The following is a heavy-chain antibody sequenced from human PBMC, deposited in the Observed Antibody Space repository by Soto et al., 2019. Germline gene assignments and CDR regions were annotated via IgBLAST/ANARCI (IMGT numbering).Heavy chain of an antibody. D-gene: IGHD3-22*01. CDR2: ITRSGSDT. CDR1: GFTFSSYA. Sequence: EVQLLESGGGLGQPGGSLRLSCAASGFTFSSYAMTWVRQAPGKGLEWVSAITRSGSDTNYLDSVKGRFTISRDNSKNTLYLHMNSLRAVDTAVYYCAKVGDYYENCDHWYFDLWGRGTLVTVSS. J-gene: IGHJ2*01. V-gene: IGHV3-23*01. CDR3: AKVGDYYENCDHWYFDL.